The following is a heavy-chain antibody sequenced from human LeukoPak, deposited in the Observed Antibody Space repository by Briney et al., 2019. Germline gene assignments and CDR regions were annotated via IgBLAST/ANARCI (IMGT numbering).Heavy chain of an antibody. J-gene: IGHJ4*02. CDR2: ISSSGSTI. CDR3: ARDPNGSGSYKDY. V-gene: IGHV3-11*01. D-gene: IGHD3-10*01. Sequence: GGSLRLSCAASGFTVSSNYMSWVRQAPGKGLEWVSYISSSGSTIYYADSVKGRFTISRDNAKNSLYLQMNSLRAEDTAVYYCARDPNGSGSYKDYWGQGTLVTVSS. CDR1: GFTVSSNY.